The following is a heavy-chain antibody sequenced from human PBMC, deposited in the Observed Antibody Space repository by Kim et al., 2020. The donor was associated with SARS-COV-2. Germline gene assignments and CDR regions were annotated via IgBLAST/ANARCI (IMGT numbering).Heavy chain of an antibody. Sequence: TSGSTNYTPSLTSRVTMSVDTSKNQISLKLTSVTAADTAVYYCASPLGYWGQGTLVTVSS. V-gene: IGHV4-4*07. CDR2: TSGST. CDR3: ASPLGY. J-gene: IGHJ4*02.